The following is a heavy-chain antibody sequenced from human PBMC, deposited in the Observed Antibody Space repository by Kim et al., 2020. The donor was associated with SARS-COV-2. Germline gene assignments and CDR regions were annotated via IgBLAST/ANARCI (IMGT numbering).Heavy chain of an antibody. D-gene: IGHD6-19*01. CDR3: ARDRGAVADKTFDY. Sequence: ADSVKGRFTISRDNAKNSLYLQMNSLRAEDTAVYYCARDRGAVADKTFDYWGQGTLVTVSS. J-gene: IGHJ4*02. V-gene: IGHV3-11*04.